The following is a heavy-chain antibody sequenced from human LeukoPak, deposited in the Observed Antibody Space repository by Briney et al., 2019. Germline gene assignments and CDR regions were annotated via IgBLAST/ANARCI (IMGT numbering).Heavy chain of an antibody. CDR3: ATVFGLYNAEYFQH. CDR1: GYTLTELS. D-gene: IGHD1-1*01. V-gene: IGHV1-24*01. J-gene: IGHJ1*01. Sequence: ASVKVSCKVSGYTLTELSMHWVRQAPGKGLEWMGGFDPEDGETIYAQKFQGRVTMTEDTSTDTAYMELSSLRSEDTAVYYCATVFGLYNAEYFQHWGQGTLVTVSS. CDR2: FDPEDGET.